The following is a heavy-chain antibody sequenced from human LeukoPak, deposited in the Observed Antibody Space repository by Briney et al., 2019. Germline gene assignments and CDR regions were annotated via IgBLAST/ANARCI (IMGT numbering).Heavy chain of an antibody. CDR1: GYTFTGYY. CDR2: ISAYNGNT. J-gene: IGHJ5*02. D-gene: IGHD6-19*01. V-gene: IGHV1-18*04. CDR3: ARDRYSSGWYESRFDP. Sequence: ASVKVSCKASGYTFTGYYMHWVRQAPGQGLEWMGWISAYNGNTNYAQKLQGRVTMTTDTSTSTAYMELRSLRSDDTAVYYCARDRYSSGWYESRFDPWGQGTLVTVSS.